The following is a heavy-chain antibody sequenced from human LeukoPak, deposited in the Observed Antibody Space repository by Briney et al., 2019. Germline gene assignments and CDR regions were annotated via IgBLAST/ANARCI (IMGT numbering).Heavy chain of an antibody. V-gene: IGHV1-8*01. CDR1: GYTFTSYD. D-gene: IGHD4-17*01. J-gene: IGHJ4*02. Sequence: VASVKVSCKASGYTFTSYDINWVRQATGQGLEWMGWMNPNSGNTGYAQKFQGRVTMTRNTSISTAYMELSSLRSEDTAVYYCARTQRTLNYGDYGSAYWGQGTLVTVSS. CDR3: ARTQRTLNYGDYGSAY. CDR2: MNPNSGNT.